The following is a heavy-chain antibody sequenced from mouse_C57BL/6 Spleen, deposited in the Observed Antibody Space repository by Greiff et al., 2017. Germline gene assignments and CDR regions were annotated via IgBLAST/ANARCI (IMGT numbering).Heavy chain of an antibody. Sequence: VQLQQPGAELVKPGASVKLSCKASGYTFTSYWMQWVKQRPGQGLAWIGEIDPSDSYTNYNQKFKGKATLTVDTSSSTAYMQLSSLTSEDSAVYYCEREKYFDYWGQGTTLTVAS. J-gene: IGHJ2*01. CDR3: EREKYFDY. V-gene: IGHV1-50*01. CDR1: GYTFTSYW. CDR2: IDPSDSYT.